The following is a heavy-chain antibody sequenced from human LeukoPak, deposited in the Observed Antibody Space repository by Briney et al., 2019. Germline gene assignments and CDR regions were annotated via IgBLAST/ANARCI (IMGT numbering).Heavy chain of an antibody. CDR2: ISYDGSNK. CDR1: GFTFSSYA. J-gene: IGHJ6*03. V-gene: IGHV3-30-3*01. Sequence: PGRSLRLSCAASGFTFSSYAMHWVRQAPGKGLEWVAVISYDGSNKYYADSVKGRFTISRDNSKNTLYLEMNSLRVEDTAVYYCSCDGAYGSGSSPHYYYYMDVWGKGTTVTVSS. D-gene: IGHD3-10*01. CDR3: SCDGAYGSGSSPHYYYYMDV.